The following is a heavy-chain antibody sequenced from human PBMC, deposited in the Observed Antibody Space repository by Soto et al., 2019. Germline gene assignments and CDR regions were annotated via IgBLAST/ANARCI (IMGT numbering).Heavy chain of an antibody. CDR1: GGSVSSGSYY. CDR2: IYYSGST. Sequence: PSETLSLTCTVSGGSVSSGSYYWSWIRQPPGKGLEWIGYIYYSGSTNYNPSLKSRVTISVDTSKNQFSLKLSSVTAADTAVYYCERGRGAAAENYWGQGTLVTVSS. CDR3: ERGRGAAAENY. J-gene: IGHJ4*02. V-gene: IGHV4-61*01. D-gene: IGHD6-13*01.